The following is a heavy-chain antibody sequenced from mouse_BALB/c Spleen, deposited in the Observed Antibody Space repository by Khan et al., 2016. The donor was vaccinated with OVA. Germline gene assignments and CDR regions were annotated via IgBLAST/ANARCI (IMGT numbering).Heavy chain of an antibody. D-gene: IGHD2-2*01. V-gene: IGHV1S81*02. Sequence: QVQLQQPGAELVKPGASVKLSCKASGYTFTSYWMQWVKQRPGQGLEWIGEINPSNGRSNYNENFKSKATLTVDKSSTTAHMQPSSLTSEDSAVYYCVRSTMVTTEFAYWGQGTLVTVSA. CDR3: VRSTMVTTEFAY. CDR2: INPSNGRS. CDR1: GYTFTSYW. J-gene: IGHJ3*01.